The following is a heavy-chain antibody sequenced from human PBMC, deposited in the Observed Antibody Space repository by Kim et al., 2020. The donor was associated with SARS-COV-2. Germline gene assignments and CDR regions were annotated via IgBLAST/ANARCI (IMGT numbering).Heavy chain of an antibody. CDR1: GFTFSSYS. V-gene: IGHV3-21*01. CDR2: ISSSSSYI. J-gene: IGHJ4*02. CDR3: ARGNEDYGDYLFGGFGY. Sequence: GGSLRLSCAASGFTFSSYSMNWVRQAPGKGLEWVSSISSSSSYIYYADSVKGRFTISRDNAKNSLYLQMNSLRAEDTAVYYCARGNEDYGDYLFGGFGYWGQGTLVTVSS. D-gene: IGHD4-17*01.